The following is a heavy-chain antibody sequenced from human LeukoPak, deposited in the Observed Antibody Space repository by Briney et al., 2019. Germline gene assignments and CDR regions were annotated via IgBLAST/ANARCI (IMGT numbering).Heavy chain of an antibody. Sequence: PEGSLRLSCAASGFSFSGYWMHWVRQAPGKGLEWVSAVSGSGDSAYYADSVKGRFTISRDNSKNTLYLQMSSLRAEDTAVYYCALRGASGRFYWGQGTLVTVSS. J-gene: IGHJ4*02. CDR1: GFSFSGYW. CDR2: VSGSGDSA. V-gene: IGHV3-23*01. D-gene: IGHD2-15*01. CDR3: ALRGASGRFY.